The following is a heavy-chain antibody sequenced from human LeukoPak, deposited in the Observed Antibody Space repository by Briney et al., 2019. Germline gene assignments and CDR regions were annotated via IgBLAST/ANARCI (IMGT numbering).Heavy chain of an antibody. CDR3: AKPGRYCSGGSCRKGVDAFDI. V-gene: IGHV3-23*01. CDR1: GFTFSSYA. CDR2: ISGSGGST. Sequence: GGSLRLSCAASGFTFSSYAMSWVRQAPGKGLEWVSAISGSGGSTYYADSVKGRFTTPRDNSKNTLYLKMNSLRAEDTAVYYCAKPGRYCSGGSCRKGVDAFDIWGQGTMVTVSS. J-gene: IGHJ3*02. D-gene: IGHD2-15*01.